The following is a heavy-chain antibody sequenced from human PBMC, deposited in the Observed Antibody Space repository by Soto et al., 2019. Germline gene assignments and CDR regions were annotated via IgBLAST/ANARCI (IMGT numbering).Heavy chain of an antibody. Sequence: QVQLVESGGGVVQPGRSLRLSCAASGFSFSTYAMHWVRQAPGKGLEWVAVIYFDGSKKYYADSVKGRFTISRDNSKNTLYLQMTGLRAEDTAVYYCARSSTPNYAYYGMDGWGQGTTVTVSS. CDR3: ARSSTPNYAYYGMDG. CDR2: IYFDGSKK. D-gene: IGHD4-17*01. CDR1: GFSFSTYA. V-gene: IGHV3-33*01. J-gene: IGHJ6*02.